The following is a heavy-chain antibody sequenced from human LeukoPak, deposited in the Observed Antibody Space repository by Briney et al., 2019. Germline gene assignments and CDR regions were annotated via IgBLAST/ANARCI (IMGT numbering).Heavy chain of an antibody. V-gene: IGHV3-23*01. D-gene: IGHD1-26*01. Sequence: GGSLRLSCAASGFTFSNAWMSWVRQAPGQGLEWVSIIYASGASTNYADSVRGRFTTFRDNSNNMVYLQVNSLRAEDTAVYYCAKGGKWDVTPFDYWGQGTLVTVSS. CDR1: GFTFSNAW. CDR2: IYASGAST. J-gene: IGHJ4*02. CDR3: AKGGKWDVTPFDY.